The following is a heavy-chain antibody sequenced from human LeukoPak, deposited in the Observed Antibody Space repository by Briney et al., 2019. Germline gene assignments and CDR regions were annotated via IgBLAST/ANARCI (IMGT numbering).Heavy chain of an antibody. CDR3: ARGAKFRSYGSGTYYTSLPFDP. CDR1: GYTFTTYT. Sequence: ASVKVSCKASGYTFTTYTLYWVRQAPGQRLQWMGCINTGNGNTKYSQEFQGRVTITRDTSASTAYMELSSLNSEDMAVYYCARGAKFRSYGSGTYYTSLPFDPWGQGTLVSVSS. J-gene: IGHJ5*02. V-gene: IGHV1-3*03. D-gene: IGHD3-10*01. CDR2: INTGNGNT.